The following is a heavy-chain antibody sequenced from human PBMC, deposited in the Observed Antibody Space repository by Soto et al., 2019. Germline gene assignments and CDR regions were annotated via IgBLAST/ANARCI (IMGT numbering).Heavy chain of an antibody. CDR3: ARGRYGDY. CDR2: ISTHNGDT. Sequence: QVHLVQSGAEVKKPGASVKVSCKGSGYTFTTYGITWVRQAPGQGLEWMGWISTHNGDTNYAQKLQGRVTVTRDTSTSTAYMELRSLRSDDTAVYYCARGRYGDYWGQGALVTVSS. D-gene: IGHD1-1*01. V-gene: IGHV1-18*01. CDR1: GYTFTTYG. J-gene: IGHJ4*02.